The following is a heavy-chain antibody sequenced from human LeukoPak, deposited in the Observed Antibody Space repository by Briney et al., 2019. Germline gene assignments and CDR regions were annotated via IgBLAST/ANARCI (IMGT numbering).Heavy chain of an antibody. Sequence: SVKVSCKASGGTFSSYAISWVRQAPGQGLEWMGGIIPIFGTANYAQKFQGRVTITTDESTSTAYMELSSLRSEDTAVYYCARVTTDHYYYYYMDVWDKGTTVTVSS. CDR1: GGTFSSYA. CDR2: IIPIFGTA. D-gene: IGHD4-17*01. CDR3: ARVTTDHYYYYYMDV. J-gene: IGHJ6*03. V-gene: IGHV1-69*05.